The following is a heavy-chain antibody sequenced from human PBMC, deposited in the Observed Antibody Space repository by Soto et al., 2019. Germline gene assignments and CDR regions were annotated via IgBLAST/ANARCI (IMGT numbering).Heavy chain of an antibody. J-gene: IGHJ6*03. Sequence: QVQLVESGGGVVQPGRSLRLSCAASGFTFSSYGMHWVRQAPGQGLEWVAVISYDGSNKYYADSVKGRFTISRDNSKNTLYLQMNSLRAEDTAVYYCAKELAAYYYYYYYMDVWGKGTTVTVSS. CDR2: ISYDGSNK. CDR3: AKELAAYYYYYYYMDV. CDR1: GFTFSSYG. D-gene: IGHD2-15*01. V-gene: IGHV3-30*18.